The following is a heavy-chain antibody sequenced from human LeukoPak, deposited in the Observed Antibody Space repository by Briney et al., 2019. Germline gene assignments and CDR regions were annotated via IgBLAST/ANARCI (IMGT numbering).Heavy chain of an antibody. Sequence: SVKGSCKASGGTFSSYAISWVRQAPGQGLEWMGGIIPIFGTANYAQKFQGRVTITADESTSTAYMELSSLRSEDTAVYYCARKHVVPAASVFWFDPWGQGTLVTVSS. CDR1: GGTFSSYA. D-gene: IGHD2-2*01. V-gene: IGHV1-69*01. CDR3: ARKHVVPAASVFWFDP. J-gene: IGHJ5*02. CDR2: IIPIFGTA.